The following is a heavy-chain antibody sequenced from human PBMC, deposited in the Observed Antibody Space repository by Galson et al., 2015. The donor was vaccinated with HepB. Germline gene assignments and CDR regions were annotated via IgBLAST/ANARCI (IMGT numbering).Heavy chain of an antibody. CDR2: ISSSGSIK. J-gene: IGHJ4*02. CDR1: GFTFSNYE. Sequence: SLRLSCAASGFTFSNYEMNWVRQAPGKGLEWVSYISSSGSIKYYADSVKGRFTISRDNAKNSLYLTMNSLRAEDTAVYYCARVRGSWYDYWGQGTLVTVSS. V-gene: IGHV3-48*03. CDR3: ARVRGSWYDY. D-gene: IGHD6-13*01.